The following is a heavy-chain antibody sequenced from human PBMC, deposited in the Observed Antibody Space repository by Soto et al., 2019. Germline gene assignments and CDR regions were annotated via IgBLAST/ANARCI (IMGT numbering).Heavy chain of an antibody. J-gene: IGHJ6*02. V-gene: IGHV1-8*01. D-gene: IGHD5-18*01. CDR3: ARAEGLYTAMGSDYYGMDV. CDR2: MNPNSGNT. CDR1: GYTFTSYD. Sequence: QVQLVQSGAEVKKPGASVKVSCKASGYTFTSYDINWVRQATGQGLEWMGWMNPNSGNTGYAQKFQGRVTMTRNTXXSXAXXELSSLRSEDTAVYYCARAEGLYTAMGSDYYGMDVWGQGTTVTVSS.